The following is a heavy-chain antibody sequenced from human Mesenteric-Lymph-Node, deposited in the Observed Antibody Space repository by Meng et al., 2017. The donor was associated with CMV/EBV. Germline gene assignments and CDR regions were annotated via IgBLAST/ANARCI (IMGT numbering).Heavy chain of an antibody. CDR3: ARDSGVPAAVYYYYGMDV. Sequence: ALVKVSCKASGYTFTSYGISWVRQAPGQGLEWMGWISAYNGNTNYAQKLQGRVTMTTDTSTSTAYMELRSLRSDDTAVYYCARDSGVPAAVYYYYGMDVWGQGTTVTVSS. D-gene: IGHD2-2*01. V-gene: IGHV1-18*01. J-gene: IGHJ6*02. CDR1: GYTFTSYG. CDR2: ISAYNGNT.